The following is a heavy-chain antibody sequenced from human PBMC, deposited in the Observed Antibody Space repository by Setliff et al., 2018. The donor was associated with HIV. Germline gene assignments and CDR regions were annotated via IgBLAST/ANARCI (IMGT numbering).Heavy chain of an antibody. Sequence: ASVKVSCKASGYTFATCAVLWVRQAPGQRLESMGWINPGNGNTRYSQKFQGRVTISMDASATTLYMELSSLRSEDTAVYYCARGRGNDYGDYSYYYYMDVWGKGTTVTVSS. V-gene: IGHV1-3*01. CDR3: ARGRGNDYGDYSYYYYMDV. CDR2: INPGNGNT. CDR1: GYTFATCA. D-gene: IGHD4-17*01. J-gene: IGHJ6*03.